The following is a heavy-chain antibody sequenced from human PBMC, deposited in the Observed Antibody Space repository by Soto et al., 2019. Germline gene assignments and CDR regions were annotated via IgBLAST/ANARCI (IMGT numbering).Heavy chain of an antibody. CDR3: ARSSYDSSGPPYYYYGMDV. Sequence: ASVKVSCKAPGYTFTSYYMHWVRQAPGQGLEWMGIVNPSGGGTSYAQKFQGRVTMTRDTSTSTVYMELSSLRSEDTAVYYCARSSYDSSGPPYYYYGMDVWGQGTTVTVSS. CDR1: GYTFTSYY. D-gene: IGHD3-22*01. V-gene: IGHV1-46*01. CDR2: VNPSGGGT. J-gene: IGHJ6*02.